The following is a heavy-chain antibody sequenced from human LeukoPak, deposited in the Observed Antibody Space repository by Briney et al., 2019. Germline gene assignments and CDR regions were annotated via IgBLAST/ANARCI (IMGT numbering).Heavy chain of an antibody. CDR3: ARVKAPNLAYYYDSSGYQFDY. CDR2: IKQDGREK. J-gene: IGHJ4*02. V-gene: IGHV3-7*03. CDR1: GFPFIGYW. Sequence: PGGSRSLSLAASGFPFIGYWMSWFRQAPGKGLEGVANIKQDGREKYYVDSVKGRFTISRDNAKNSLYPQMNSLRAEDTAVYYCARVKAPNLAYYYDSSGYQFDYWGQGTLVTVSS. D-gene: IGHD3-22*01.